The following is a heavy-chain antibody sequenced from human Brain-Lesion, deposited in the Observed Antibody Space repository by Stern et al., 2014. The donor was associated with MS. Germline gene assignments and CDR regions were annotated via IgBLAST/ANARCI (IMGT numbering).Heavy chain of an antibody. V-gene: IGHV4-61*02. D-gene: IGHD2-2*01. J-gene: IGHJ6*02. CDR2: MFNSGGT. Sequence: QVQLVESGPGLVKPSQTLSLSCTVSGCSISSGGYYWSWIRQPAGKGLEWIGRMFNSGGTSYNPSLKSRVTISIDPSKNQFSLRLTSMTAADTAVYYCARGRVVPGFQYYATDVWGQGTTVIVSS. CDR3: ARGRVVPGFQYYATDV. CDR1: GCSISSGGYY.